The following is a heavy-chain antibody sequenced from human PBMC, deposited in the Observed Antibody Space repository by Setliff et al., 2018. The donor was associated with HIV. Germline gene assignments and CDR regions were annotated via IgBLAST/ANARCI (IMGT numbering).Heavy chain of an antibody. CDR2: MHHSGST. CDR3: ARIPWVATLWGGAFDL. CDR1: GYSISSGYF. D-gene: IGHD5-12*01. V-gene: IGHV4-38-2*01. Sequence: PSETLSLTCVVSGYSISSGYFWGWIRQPPGEGLEWIGNMHHSGSTYYNPSLKSRITMSMDTSKNQFSLQLSSVTAADTAVYYCARIPWVATLWGGAFDLWGHGTMVTVSS. J-gene: IGHJ3*01.